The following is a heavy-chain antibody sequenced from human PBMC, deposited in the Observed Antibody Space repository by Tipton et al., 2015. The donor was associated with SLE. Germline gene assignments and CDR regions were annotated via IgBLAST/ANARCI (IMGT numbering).Heavy chain of an antibody. J-gene: IGHJ3*02. CDR2: IHYSGST. D-gene: IGHD5-12*01. Sequence: TLSLTCTVSGGSMTSYYWSWIRQPPGKGLEWIGYIHYSGSTNYNPSLRSRVTMSVDTSKNHFSLKLGSLTAADTAMYYCARHTDWLRPGDIWGQGTMVTVSS. CDR1: GGSMTSYY. V-gene: IGHV4-59*08. CDR3: ARHTDWLRPGDI.